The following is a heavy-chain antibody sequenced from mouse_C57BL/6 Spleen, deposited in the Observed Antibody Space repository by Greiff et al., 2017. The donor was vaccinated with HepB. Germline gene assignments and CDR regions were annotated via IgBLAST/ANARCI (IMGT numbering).Heavy chain of an antibody. V-gene: IGHV1-15*01. Sequence: QVHVKQSGAELVRPGASVTLSCKASGYTFTDYEMHWVKQTPVHGLEWIGAIDPETGGTAYNQKFKGKAILTADKSSSTAYMELRSLTSEDSAVYYCTRMELTGTSDYWGQGTTLTVSS. CDR2: IDPETGGT. CDR3: TRMELTGTSDY. J-gene: IGHJ2*01. CDR1: GYTFTDYE. D-gene: IGHD4-1*01.